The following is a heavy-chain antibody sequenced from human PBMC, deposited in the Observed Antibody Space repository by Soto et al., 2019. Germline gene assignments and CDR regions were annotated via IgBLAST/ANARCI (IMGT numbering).Heavy chain of an antibody. Sequence: GASVKVSCKASEYTFTSYDINWVRQATGQGLEWMGWMNPNSGNTGYAQKFQGRVTMTRNTSISTAHMELSSLRSEDTAVYYCARNSPPPHKTIFGVVIPTADWGQGTLVTVSS. CDR1: EYTFTSYD. J-gene: IGHJ4*02. D-gene: IGHD3-3*01. V-gene: IGHV1-8*01. CDR3: ARNSPPPHKTIFGVVIPTAD. CDR2: MNPNSGNT.